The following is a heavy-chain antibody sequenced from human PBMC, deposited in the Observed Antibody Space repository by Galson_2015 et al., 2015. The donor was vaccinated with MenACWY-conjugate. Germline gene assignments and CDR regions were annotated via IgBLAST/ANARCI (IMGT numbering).Heavy chain of an antibody. Sequence: SLRLSCATSGFAFGDYLMGWFRQAPGKGLEWEGYIQSKNYGANTQYAASVKDRFTISRDNAKNSLYLEMNSLRVEDTAVYSCARGHYGMDVWGQGTTVTASS. CDR3: ARGHYGMDV. V-gene: IGHV3-49*03. CDR1: GFAFGDYL. CDR2: IQSKNYGANT. J-gene: IGHJ6*02.